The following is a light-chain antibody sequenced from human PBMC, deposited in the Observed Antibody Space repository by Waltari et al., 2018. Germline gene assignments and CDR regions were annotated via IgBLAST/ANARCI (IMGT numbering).Light chain of an antibody. Sequence: QLVLTQSPSASASLGASVKLTCTLSSGHTSNIVAWLQQQPAKGTRYLMKVNSDGSHSKGDEIPDRFSGSSSGAERYLTISSLQSEDEADYYCQTGGHGTWVFGGGTKLTVL. J-gene: IGLJ3*02. CDR1: SGHTSNI. V-gene: IGLV4-69*01. CDR3: QTGGHGTWV. CDR2: VNSDGSH.